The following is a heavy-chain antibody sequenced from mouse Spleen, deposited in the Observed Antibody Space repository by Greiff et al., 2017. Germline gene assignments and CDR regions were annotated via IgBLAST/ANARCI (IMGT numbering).Heavy chain of an antibody. CDR3: ARDQYGNYGFGFDY. J-gene: IGHJ2*01. CDR2: ISDGGSYT. CDR1: GFTFSSYA. Sequence: EVKLVESGGGLVKPGGSLKLSCAASGFTFSSYAMSWVRQTPEKRLEWVATISDGGSYTYYPDNVKGRFTISRDNAKNNLYLQMSHLKSEDTAMYYCARDQYGNYGFGFDYWGQGTTLTVSS. V-gene: IGHV5-4*01. D-gene: IGHD2-1*01.